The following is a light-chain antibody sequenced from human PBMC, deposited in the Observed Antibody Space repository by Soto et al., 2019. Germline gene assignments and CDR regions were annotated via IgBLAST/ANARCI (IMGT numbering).Light chain of an antibody. J-gene: IGLJ1*01. CDR3: SSFAGSYSPYV. Sequence: QSALTQPPSASGSPEQSVTISCTGTSSDIGVYDFVSWYQQHPGKAPKVIIYQVNKRPSGVPDRFSGSKSGNTASLTVSGLRPEDEADYFCSSFAGSYSPYVFGTGTKVTVL. CDR1: SSDIGVYDF. V-gene: IGLV2-8*01. CDR2: QVN.